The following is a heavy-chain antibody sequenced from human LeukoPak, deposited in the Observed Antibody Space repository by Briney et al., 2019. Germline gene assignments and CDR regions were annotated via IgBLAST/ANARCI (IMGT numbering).Heavy chain of an antibody. V-gene: IGHV3-48*04. Sequence: GGSLRLSCAASGFTFSADSMNWVRQAPGKGLEWVSYVSGGGETRYYADSVKGRFTISRDNGKNVLYLQMNSLRAEDTAVYYCARDASGHNLPFDYWGQGTPVTVSS. CDR3: ARDASGHNLPFDY. D-gene: IGHD6-25*01. J-gene: IGHJ4*02. CDR1: GFTFSADS. CDR2: VSGGGETR.